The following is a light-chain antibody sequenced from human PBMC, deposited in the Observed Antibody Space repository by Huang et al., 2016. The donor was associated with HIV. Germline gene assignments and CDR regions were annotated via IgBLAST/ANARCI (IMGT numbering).Light chain of an antibody. CDR1: QSVSSS. V-gene: IGKV3D-15*01. Sequence: TIMTQSLATLSVSPGERATLSCRASQSVSSSLAWYPQKPGQAPMLLIHGASKRAIGIPARFSGSGSGTEFTLTINSLQSEDFAVYYCQQYNSPPTTFGPGTKVDIK. CDR2: GAS. J-gene: IGKJ3*01. CDR3: QQYNSPPTT.